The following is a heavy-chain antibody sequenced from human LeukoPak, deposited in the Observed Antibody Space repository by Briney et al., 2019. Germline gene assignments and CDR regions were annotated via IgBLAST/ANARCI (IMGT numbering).Heavy chain of an antibody. CDR3: ARGVVFIAAAGGYYFDY. V-gene: IGHV3-53*03. J-gene: IGHJ4*02. CDR2: IYSGGST. CDR1: GFTVSSNY. Sequence: GGSLRLSCAASGFTVSSNYMSWVRQAPGKGLEWVSVIYSGGSTYYADSVKGRFTISRDNSKNTLYLQMNSLRAEDTAVHYCARGVVFIAAAGGYYFDYWGQGTLVTVSS. D-gene: IGHD6-13*01.